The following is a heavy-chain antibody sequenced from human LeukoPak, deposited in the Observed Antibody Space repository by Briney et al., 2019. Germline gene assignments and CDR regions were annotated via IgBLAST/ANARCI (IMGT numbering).Heavy chain of an antibody. D-gene: IGHD6-19*01. J-gene: IGHJ4*02. CDR2: INSDGSST. Sequence: PGGSLRLSCAASGFTFSSYWMHWVRQAPGKGLVWVSRINSDGSSTSYADSVKGRFTISRDNAKNTQYLQMNSLRAEDTAVYYCARGYSSGWYYFDYWGQGTLVTVSS. CDR3: ARGYSSGWYYFDY. V-gene: IGHV3-74*01. CDR1: GFTFSSYW.